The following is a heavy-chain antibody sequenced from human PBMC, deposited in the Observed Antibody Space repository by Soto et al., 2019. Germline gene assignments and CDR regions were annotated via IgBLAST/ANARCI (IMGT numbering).Heavy chain of an antibody. D-gene: IGHD2-21*02. V-gene: IGHV1-3*05. CDR1: GYTFTSYA. Sequence: QVKLVQSGAEEKKPGASVKVSCKASGYTFTSYAMHWVRQAPGQRLEWMGWINAGNGNTKDSQKFQGRVTITRDTAASTADMELSSLRSEDTAVYYCARSIVVVTALDYWGQGTLVTVSS. CDR2: INAGNGNT. CDR3: ARSIVVVTALDY. J-gene: IGHJ4*02.